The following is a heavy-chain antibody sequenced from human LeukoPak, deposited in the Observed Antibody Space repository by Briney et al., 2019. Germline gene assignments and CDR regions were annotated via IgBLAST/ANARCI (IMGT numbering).Heavy chain of an antibody. Sequence: SGGSLRLSCAASGFTVSSKYMSWVRQAPGKGLEWVTNIKPDGSEKYYVDSVKGRFTISRDNAKNSLYLQMNSLRAEDTAVYYCARAPYYYENSGSWVYWGQGTLVTVSS. V-gene: IGHV3-7*01. CDR1: GFTVSSKY. CDR3: ARAPYYYENSGSWVY. J-gene: IGHJ4*02. CDR2: IKPDGSEK. D-gene: IGHD3-22*01.